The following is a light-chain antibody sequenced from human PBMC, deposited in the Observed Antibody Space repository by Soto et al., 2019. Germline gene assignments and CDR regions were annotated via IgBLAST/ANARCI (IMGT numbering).Light chain of an antibody. CDR1: DVGGYNY. Sequence: QSVLTQPPSASGSPGQSVTISCTGDVGGYNYVSWYQQHPGKAPKLIIYEVSKRPSGVPDRFSGSKSGNTASLTVSGLQAEDEADYYCSSYAGSNSLLFGGGTKLTVL. V-gene: IGLV2-8*01. CDR3: SSYAGSNSLL. CDR2: EVS. J-gene: IGLJ2*01.